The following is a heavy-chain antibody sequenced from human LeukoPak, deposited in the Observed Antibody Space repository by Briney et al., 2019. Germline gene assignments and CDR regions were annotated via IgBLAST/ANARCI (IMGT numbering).Heavy chain of an antibody. V-gene: IGHV3-30*18. CDR2: ISYDGSNK. J-gene: IGHJ4*02. Sequence: GRSLRLSCAASGFTFSSYGMHWVRQAPGKGLEWVAVISYDGSNKYYADSVKGRFTISRDNPKNTLYLQMNSLRAEDTAVYYCAKDLERHIVVVTASAVDYWGQGTLVTVSS. CDR3: AKDLERHIVVVTASAVDY. D-gene: IGHD2-21*02. CDR1: GFTFSSYG.